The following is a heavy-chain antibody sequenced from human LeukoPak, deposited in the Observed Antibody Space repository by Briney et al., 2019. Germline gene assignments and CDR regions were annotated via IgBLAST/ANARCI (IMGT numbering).Heavy chain of an antibody. CDR1: GFTFSSYS. CDR3: ASSVWSLLSRARRKYYFDY. CDR2: ISSSSTI. D-gene: IGHD1-14*01. V-gene: IGHV3-48*01. Sequence: GGSLRLSCAASGFTFSSYSMNWVRQAPGKGLEWVSYISSSSTIYYADSVKGRFTISRDNAKNSLYLQMNSLRAEDTAVYYCASSVWSLLSRARRKYYFDYWGQGTLVTVSS. J-gene: IGHJ4*02.